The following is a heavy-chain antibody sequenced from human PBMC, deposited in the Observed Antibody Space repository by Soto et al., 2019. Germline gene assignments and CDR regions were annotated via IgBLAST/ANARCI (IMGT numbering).Heavy chain of an antibody. CDR1: VDRFTSYG. D-gene: IGHD6-13*01. CDR3: ARQPGYSSSWLTDYYSYGMDV. V-gene: IGHV5-10-1*01. CDR2: IDPSDSYT. Sequence: PGESEKVSGKGSVDRFTSYGISWVRQMHGKGLEWMGRIDPSDSYTNYSPSFQGHVTISPDKSISTAYLQWSSLKASDTAMYYSARQPGYSSSWLTDYYSYGMDVWGQGTTVTVSS. J-gene: IGHJ6*02.